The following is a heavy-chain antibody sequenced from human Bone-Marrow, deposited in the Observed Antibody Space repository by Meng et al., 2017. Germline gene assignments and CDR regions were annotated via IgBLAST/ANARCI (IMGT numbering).Heavy chain of an antibody. V-gene: IGHV3-30*04. CDR2: ISYDGSNK. CDR3: ARDGVVVAATLFIGIIDY. Sequence: GESLKISCAASGFTFSSYAMHWVRQAPGKGLEWVAVISYDGSNKYYADSVKGRFTISRDNSKNTLYLQMNSLRAEDTAVYYCARDGVVVAATLFIGIIDYWGQGMLVTVSS. CDR1: GFTFSSYA. J-gene: IGHJ4*02. D-gene: IGHD2-15*01.